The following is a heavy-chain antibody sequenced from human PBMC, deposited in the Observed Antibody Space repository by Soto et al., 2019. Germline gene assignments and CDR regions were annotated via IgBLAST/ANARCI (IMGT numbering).Heavy chain of an antibody. CDR3: ARESSSWCVYYYGMDV. J-gene: IGHJ6*02. CDR2: IIPILGIA. V-gene: IGHV1-69*04. D-gene: IGHD6-13*01. CDR1: GGTFSSYA. Sequence: ASVKVSCKASGGTFSSYAISWVRQAPGQGLEWMGRIIPILGIANYAQKFQGRVTITADKSTSTAYMELSSLRSEDTAVYYCARESSSWCVYYYGMDVWGQGTTVTVSS.